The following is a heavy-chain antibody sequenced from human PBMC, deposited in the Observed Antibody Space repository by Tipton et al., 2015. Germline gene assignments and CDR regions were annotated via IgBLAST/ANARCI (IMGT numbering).Heavy chain of an antibody. V-gene: IGHV4-38-2*01. CDR3: ACQDYDSLTRDYQTVDY. CDR1: AYSISTDDY. J-gene: IGHJ4*02. CDR2: ISHSGST. D-gene: IGHD3-9*01. Sequence: TLSLTCAVSAYSISTDDYWVWIRQPPGKGLEWIGTISHSGSTYYNPSLKSRVAMSADTSRNQFSLNLTSVPAADTSVYYCACQDYDSLTRDYQTVDYWGQGTLVTVSS.